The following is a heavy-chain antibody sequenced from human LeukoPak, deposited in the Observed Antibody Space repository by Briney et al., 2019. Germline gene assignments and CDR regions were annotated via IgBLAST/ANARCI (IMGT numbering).Heavy chain of an antibody. V-gene: IGHV4-34*01. CDR3: ARGPNTAGNYRAFDL. CDR1: GGSFSGYY. J-gene: IGHJ3*01. Sequence: SETLSLTCAVYGGSFSGYYWSWIRQPPGKGLEGIGEINHSGSTNYNPSLKSRVTISVDTSKNQFSLKLTSVTAADAAAYYCARGPNTAGNYRAFDLWGQGTKVTVSS. CDR2: INHSGST. D-gene: IGHD4-11*01.